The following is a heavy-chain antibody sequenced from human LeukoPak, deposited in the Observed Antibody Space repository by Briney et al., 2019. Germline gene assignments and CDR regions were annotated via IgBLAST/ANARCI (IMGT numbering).Heavy chain of an antibody. CDR3: AKDFIAMSEWEPLGD. J-gene: IGHJ4*02. D-gene: IGHD1-26*01. CDR1: RFTFSGYA. Sequence: PGGSLRLSCVASRFTFSGYAVHWVRQAPGKGLEWVSVISSDGGNTYYADSVKGRFTISRDNSKNTLYLQMNSLRAEDTAVYYCAKDFIAMSEWEPLGDWGQGTLVTVSS. CDR2: ISSDGGNT. V-gene: IGHV3-30-3*01.